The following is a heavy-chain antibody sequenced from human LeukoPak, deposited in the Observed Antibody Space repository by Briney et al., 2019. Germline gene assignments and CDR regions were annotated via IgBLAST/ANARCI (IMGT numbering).Heavy chain of an antibody. D-gene: IGHD1-26*01. Sequence: SVKVSCKASGGTFSSYAISWVRQAPGQGLEWMGGIIPIFGTANYAQKFQGRVTITADESTSTAYMELSSLRSEDTAVYYRARAVDSGSYPNWFDPWGQGTLVTVSS. J-gene: IGHJ5*02. CDR1: GGTFSSYA. V-gene: IGHV1-69*01. CDR2: IIPIFGTA. CDR3: ARAVDSGSYPNWFDP.